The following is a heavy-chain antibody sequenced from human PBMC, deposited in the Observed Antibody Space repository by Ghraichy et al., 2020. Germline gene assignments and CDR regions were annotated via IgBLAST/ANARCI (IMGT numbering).Heavy chain of an antibody. CDR3: AVSMGEPAEYFHR. V-gene: IGHV3-74*03. CDR1: GLTFSFYW. D-gene: IGHD3-16*01. J-gene: IGHJ1*01. Sequence: LTCAASGLTFSFYWMHWVRQAPGKGLVWVSRINSDGTTTTYADSVKGRFTISRDNAKNTLYLQMNSLRAEDTAVYYCAVSMGEPAEYFHRWGQGTLVTVSS. CDR2: INSDGTTT.